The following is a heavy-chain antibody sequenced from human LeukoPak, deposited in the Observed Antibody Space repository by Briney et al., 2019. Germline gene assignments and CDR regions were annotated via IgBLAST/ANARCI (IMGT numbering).Heavy chain of an antibody. CDR1: GFTFSSYG. Sequence: GGSLRLSCAASGFTFSSYGMHWVRQAPGKGLEWVAFIRYDGSNKYYAESVKGRFTISRDNSKNTLYLQMNSLRAEDTAVYYCAKDTGDIVATIFDYWGQGTLVTVSS. J-gene: IGHJ4*02. V-gene: IGHV3-30*02. CDR2: IRYDGSNK. CDR3: AKDTGDIVATIFDY. D-gene: IGHD5-12*01.